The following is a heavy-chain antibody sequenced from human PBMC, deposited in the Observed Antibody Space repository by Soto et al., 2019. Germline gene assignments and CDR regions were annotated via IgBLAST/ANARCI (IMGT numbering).Heavy chain of an antibody. D-gene: IGHD6-19*01. CDR1: GFSLSTSGVG. CDR3: AHSTGSGWPYYYYYGMDV. J-gene: IGHJ6*02. Sequence: SGPTLVNPTQTLTLTCTFSGFSLSTSGVGVGWIRQPPGKALEWLALIYWDDDKRYSPSLKSRLTITKDTSKNQVVLTMTNMDPVDTATYYCAHSTGSGWPYYYYYGMDVWGQGTTVTVSS. CDR2: IYWDDDK. V-gene: IGHV2-5*02.